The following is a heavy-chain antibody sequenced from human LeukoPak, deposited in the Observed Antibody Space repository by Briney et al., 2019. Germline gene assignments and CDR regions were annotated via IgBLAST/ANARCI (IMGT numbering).Heavy chain of an antibody. CDR3: ARGGEGSSSLRSYYYYYYMDV. CDR1: GYTFTSYA. V-gene: IGHV7-4-1*02. D-gene: IGHD6-6*01. CDR2: INTNTGNP. Sequence: ASVKVSCKASGYTFTSYAMNWVRQAPGQGLEWMGWINTNTGNPTYAQGFTGRFVFSLDTSVSTAYLQISSLKAEDTAVYYCARGGEGSSSLRSYYYYYYMDVWSKGTTVTVSS. J-gene: IGHJ6*03.